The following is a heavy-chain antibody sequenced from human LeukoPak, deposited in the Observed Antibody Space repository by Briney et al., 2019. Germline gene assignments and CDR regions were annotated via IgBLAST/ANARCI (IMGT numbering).Heavy chain of an antibody. J-gene: IGHJ4*02. CDR3: ASPPGRPNGD. D-gene: IGHD7-27*01. V-gene: IGHV3-30*03. CDR1: GFTFSSYG. Sequence: PGGSLRLSCAASGFTFSSYGMHWVRQAPGKGLEWVATISYDRSSTYSAASVKGRFTISRDNSKNTLSLQMNSLRVEDTAMYYCASPPGRPNGDWGQGTLVTVSS. CDR2: ISYDRSST.